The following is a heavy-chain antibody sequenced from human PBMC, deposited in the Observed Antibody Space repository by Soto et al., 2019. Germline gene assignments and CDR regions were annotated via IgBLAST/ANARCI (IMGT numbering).Heavy chain of an antibody. J-gene: IGHJ4*02. CDR2: INPSGGST. Sequence: GASVKVSCKASGYTFTSYYMHWVRQAPGQGLEWMGIINPSGGSTSYAQKFQGRVTMTRDTSTSTVYMELSSLRSEDTAVYYCARDDLETNGYSSGWTPFYFDYWGQGTLVTVS. V-gene: IGHV1-46*01. CDR3: ARDDLETNGYSSGWTPFYFDY. CDR1: GYTFTSYY. D-gene: IGHD6-19*01.